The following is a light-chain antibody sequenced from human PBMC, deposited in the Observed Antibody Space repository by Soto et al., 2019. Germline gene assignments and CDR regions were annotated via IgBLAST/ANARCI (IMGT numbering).Light chain of an antibody. Sequence: EIVMTQSPATLSVSPGERATLSCRASQSISSSYLAWYQQKPGQAPRLLIYGASTRATGLPHRFSGSGSGTELTLTIRNLQSEDFGVYYCQQYNNWPPLTFGGGNKVEIK. CDR2: GAS. CDR3: QQYNNWPPLT. CDR1: QSISSSY. J-gene: IGKJ4*01. V-gene: IGKV3-15*01.